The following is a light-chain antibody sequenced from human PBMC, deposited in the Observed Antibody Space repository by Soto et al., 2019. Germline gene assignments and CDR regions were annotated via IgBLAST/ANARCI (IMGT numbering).Light chain of an antibody. CDR1: QSISSW. CDR3: QQYDSYSSWT. J-gene: IGKJ1*01. V-gene: IGKV1-5*03. CDR2: KAS. Sequence: DIQMTQSPSTLSASVGDRVTITCRASQSISSWLAWYHQKPGKAPKLLIYKASSLESEVPSRFSGSGSGTEFTLTISSLQPDDFATYYCQQYDSYSSWTFGQGTKVEIK.